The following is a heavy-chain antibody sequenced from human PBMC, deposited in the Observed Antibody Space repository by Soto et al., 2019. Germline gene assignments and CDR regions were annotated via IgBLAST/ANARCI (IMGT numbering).Heavy chain of an antibody. CDR2: IYSGGST. CDR3: AHTPMTTVTYPY. CDR1: GFTVSSNY. J-gene: IGHJ4*02. V-gene: IGHV3-66*01. Sequence: EVQLVESGGGLVQPGGSLRLSCAASGFTVSSNYMSWVRQAPGKGLEWVSVIYSGGSTYYADSVKGRFTISRDNSKNTLDLQMNSLRAEDTAVYYCAHTPMTTVTYPYWGQGILVTVSS. D-gene: IGHD4-17*01.